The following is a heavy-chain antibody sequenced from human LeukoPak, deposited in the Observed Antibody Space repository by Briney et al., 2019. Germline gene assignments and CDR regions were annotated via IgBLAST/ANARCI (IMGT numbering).Heavy chain of an antibody. CDR1: GYTFTSYD. CDR3: ARVIGDYGDYDIWSPYYYMDV. J-gene: IGHJ6*03. CDR2: MNPNSGNT. D-gene: IGHD4-17*01. Sequence: PGASVKVSCKASGYTFTSYDINWVRQATGQGLEWMGWMNPNSGNTGYAQKFQGRVTITADESTSTAYMELSSLRSEDTAVYYCARVIGDYGDYDIWSPYYYMDVWGKGTTVTISS. V-gene: IGHV1-8*03.